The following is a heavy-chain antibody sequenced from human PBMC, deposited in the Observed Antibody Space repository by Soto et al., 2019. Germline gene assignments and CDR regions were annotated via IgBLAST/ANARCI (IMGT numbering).Heavy chain of an antibody. CDR2: ISYDGSNK. V-gene: IGHV3-30-3*01. D-gene: IGHD3-22*01. J-gene: IGHJ4*02. CDR1: GFTFSSYA. CDR3: ARGVAYYYDSSGYKSHFDY. Sequence: GGSLRLSCAASGFTFSSYAMHWVRQAPGKGLEWVAVISYDGSNKYYADSVKSRFTISRDNSKNTLYLQMNSLRAEDTAVYYCARGVAYYYDSSGYKSHFDYWGQGTLVTVSS.